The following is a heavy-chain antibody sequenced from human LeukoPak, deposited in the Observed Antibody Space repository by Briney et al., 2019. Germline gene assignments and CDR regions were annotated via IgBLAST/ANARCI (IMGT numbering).Heavy chain of an antibody. V-gene: IGHV3-23*01. CDR2: ISGGSGST. D-gene: IGHD6-19*01. J-gene: IGHJ4*02. CDR3: AKGEYSSGWFSDY. Sequence: GGSLRLSCAASGFTVSSNYMSWVRQAPGKGLEWVSGISGGSGSTYYGDSVKGRFTISRDNSKNTLYLQMSGLRAEDTAVYYCAKGEYSSGWFSDYWGLGTLVTVSS. CDR1: GFTVSSNY.